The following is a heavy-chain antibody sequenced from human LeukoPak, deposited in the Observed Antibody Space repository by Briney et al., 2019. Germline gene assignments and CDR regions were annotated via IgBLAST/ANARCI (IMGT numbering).Heavy chain of an antibody. CDR1: GFTFSNYW. J-gene: IGHJ4*02. CDR2: IKQDGSEK. CDR3: AKPTDY. Sequence: GRSLRLSCAASGFTFSNYWMTWVRQAPGKGLEWVANIKQDGSEKYYVDSVKGRFTISRDNAKNSLYLQMNSLRAEDTAVYYCAKPTDYWGQGTLVTVSS. V-gene: IGHV3-7*01. D-gene: IGHD1-14*01.